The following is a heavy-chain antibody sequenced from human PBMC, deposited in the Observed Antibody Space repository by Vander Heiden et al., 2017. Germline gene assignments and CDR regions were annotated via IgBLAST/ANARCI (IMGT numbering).Heavy chain of an antibody. CDR2: ISGSGGST. D-gene: IGHD2-2*01. CDR3: AKDEGYCSSTSCPYYYYGMDV. V-gene: IGHV3-23*01. J-gene: IGHJ6*02. CDR1: GFTFSSYA. Sequence: EVQLLESGGGLVQPGGSLRLSCAASGFTFSSYAMSWVRQAPGKGLEWVSAISGSGGSTYYADSVKVRFTISRDNSKNTLYLQMNSLRAEDTAVYYCAKDEGYCSSTSCPYYYYGMDVWGQGTTVTVSS.